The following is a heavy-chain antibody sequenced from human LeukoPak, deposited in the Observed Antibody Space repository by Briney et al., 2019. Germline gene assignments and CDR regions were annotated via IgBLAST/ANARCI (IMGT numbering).Heavy chain of an antibody. CDR3: ASGTTVVTPGVDY. J-gene: IGHJ4*02. CDR1: GYSISSGYY. V-gene: IGHV4-38-2*02. CDR2: IYHSGSI. Sequence: SETLSLTCTVPGYSISSGYYWGWIRQTPGKGLEWIGSIYHSGSIYYNPSLKSRVTISVDTSKNQFSLKLSSVTAADTAVYYCASGTTVVTPGVDYWGQGTLVTVSS. D-gene: IGHD4-23*01.